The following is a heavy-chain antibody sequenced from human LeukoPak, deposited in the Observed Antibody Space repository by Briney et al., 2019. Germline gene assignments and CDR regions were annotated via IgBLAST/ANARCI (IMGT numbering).Heavy chain of an antibody. Sequence: GPSLRLSCAASGFTFSSYAMGWVRQAPGKGLEWVSAISGSGGSTYYADSVKGRFTISRDNSKNTLYLQMNSLRAEDTAVYYCAKVDSGGLGPWGQGTLVTVSS. V-gene: IGHV3-23*01. D-gene: IGHD6-19*01. J-gene: IGHJ5*02. CDR3: AKVDSGGLGP. CDR1: GFTFSSYA. CDR2: ISGSGGST.